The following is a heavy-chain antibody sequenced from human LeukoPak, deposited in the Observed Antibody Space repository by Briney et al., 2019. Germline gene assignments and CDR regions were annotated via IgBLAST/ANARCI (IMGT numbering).Heavy chain of an antibody. D-gene: IGHD3-16*02. CDR3: ARDRYGYVWGSYRLNWFDP. J-gene: IGHJ5*02. Sequence: SQTLSLTCAISGDSVSSNSAAWNWIRQSPSRGLEWLGRTYYRSKWYNDYAVSVKSRMTINPDTSKNQFSLQLNSVTPEDTAVYYCARDRYGYVWGSYRLNWFDPWGQGTLVTVSS. CDR1: GDSVSSNSAA. CDR2: TYYRSKWYN. V-gene: IGHV6-1*01.